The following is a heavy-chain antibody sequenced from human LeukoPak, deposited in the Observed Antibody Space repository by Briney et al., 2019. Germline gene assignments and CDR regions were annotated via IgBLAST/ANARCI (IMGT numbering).Heavy chain of an antibody. V-gene: IGHV3-23*01. Sequence: GGSLRLSCAASGFTFSSYAMSWVRQAPGKGLEWVSAISGSGGSTYYADSVKGRFTISRDNSKNTLYLQMNSLRAEDTAVYYCAKDRGDSSGYYYNDAFDIWGQGTMVTVSS. CDR3: AKDRGDSSGYYYNDAFDI. CDR2: ISGSGGST. CDR1: GFTFSSYA. D-gene: IGHD3-22*01. J-gene: IGHJ3*02.